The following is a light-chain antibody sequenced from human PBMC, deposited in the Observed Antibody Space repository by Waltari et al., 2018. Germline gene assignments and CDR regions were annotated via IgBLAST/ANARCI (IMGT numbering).Light chain of an antibody. J-gene: IGKJ1*01. CDR2: AAS. Sequence: QLTQSPSSLSASVGDRVTITCRASQGISSFLAWYQQKAGKAPKLLIYAASTLQSGVPSRFSGSGSGTDFTLTISSLQPEDFATYYCQQLNSYPLTFGQGTKVEIK. CDR1: QGISSF. V-gene: IGKV1-9*01. CDR3: QQLNSYPLT.